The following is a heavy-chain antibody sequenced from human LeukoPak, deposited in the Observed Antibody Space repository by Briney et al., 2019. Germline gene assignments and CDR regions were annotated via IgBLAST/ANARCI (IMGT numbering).Heavy chain of an antibody. J-gene: IGHJ3*02. Sequence: GGSLRLSCEASGFXFSSYEINWVRQAPGKGLEWISYISSSGSTIYYADSVKGRFTISRDNAKNSLYLQMNSLRAEDTAAYYCARGRYFDWQYSADAFDIWGQGTMVTVSS. V-gene: IGHV3-48*03. CDR1: GFXFSSYE. CDR2: ISSSGSTI. D-gene: IGHD3-9*01. CDR3: ARGRYFDWQYSADAFDI.